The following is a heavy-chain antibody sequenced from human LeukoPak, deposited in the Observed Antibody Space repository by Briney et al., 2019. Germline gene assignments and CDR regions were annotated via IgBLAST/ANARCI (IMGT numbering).Heavy chain of an antibody. CDR3: AKAAVAGIGYFDY. V-gene: IGHV3-30*02. CDR1: GFTFSSYG. D-gene: IGHD6-19*01. CDR2: IRYDGSNK. Sequence: PGGSLRPSCAASGFTFSSYGMHWVRQAPGKGLEWVVFIRYDGSNKYYADSVKGRFTISRDNSKNTLYLQMNSLRAEDTAVYYCAKAAVAGIGYFDYWGQGTLVTVSS. J-gene: IGHJ4*02.